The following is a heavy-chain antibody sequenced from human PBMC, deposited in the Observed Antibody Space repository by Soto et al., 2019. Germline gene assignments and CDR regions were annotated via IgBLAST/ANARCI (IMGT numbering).Heavy chain of an antibody. Sequence: APVKVSCKASGYTFTSYYMHWVRQAPGQGLEWMGIINPSGGSTSYAQKFQGRVTMTRDTSTSTVYMELSSLRSEDTAMYYCARHISNFRYYYYAMDVWGQGTTVTVSS. J-gene: IGHJ6*02. CDR3: ARHISNFRYYYYAMDV. V-gene: IGHV1-46*01. CDR1: GYTFTSYY. CDR2: INPSGGST. D-gene: IGHD4-4*01.